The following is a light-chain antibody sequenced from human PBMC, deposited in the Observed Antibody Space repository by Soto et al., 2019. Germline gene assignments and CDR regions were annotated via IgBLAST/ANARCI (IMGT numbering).Light chain of an antibody. Sequence: IVLTQSPGTLSLSPGERATLSCRASQSVSSNYLAWYQQKAGQAPRLLIYGASSRATGIPDRFSGSGSGTDFTLTITRLEPADFAVYYCHQDGSSPRTFGQGTNLEIK. V-gene: IGKV3-20*01. CDR1: QSVSSNY. CDR3: HQDGSSPRT. J-gene: IGKJ2*01. CDR2: GAS.